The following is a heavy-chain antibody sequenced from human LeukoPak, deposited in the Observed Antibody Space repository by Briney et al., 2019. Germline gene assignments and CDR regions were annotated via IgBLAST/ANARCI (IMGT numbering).Heavy chain of an antibody. Sequence: GGSLRLSCAASGFTFSSSAMNWVRQAPGKGLEWVSVISGSGGSTYYADSVKGRLTISRDTSKNTLYLQVNSLRAEDTAIYYCAKEHYSGSYYDYWGQGTLVTVSS. D-gene: IGHD1-26*01. CDR2: ISGSGGST. J-gene: IGHJ4*02. V-gene: IGHV3-23*01. CDR1: GFTFSSSA. CDR3: AKEHYSGSYYDY.